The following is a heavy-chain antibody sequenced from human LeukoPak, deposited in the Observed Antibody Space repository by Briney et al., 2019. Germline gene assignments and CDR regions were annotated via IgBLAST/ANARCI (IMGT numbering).Heavy chain of an antibody. CDR2: TNHSGST. CDR1: GGSFSGYY. J-gene: IGHJ3*02. V-gene: IGHV4-34*01. Sequence: PSETLSLTCAVYGGSFSGYYWSWIRQPPGKGLEWIGETNHSGSTNYNPSLKSRVTISVDTSKNQFSLKLSSVTTADTAVYYCARRLRYGAFDIWGQGTMVTVSS. D-gene: IGHD3-9*01. CDR3: ARRLRYGAFDI.